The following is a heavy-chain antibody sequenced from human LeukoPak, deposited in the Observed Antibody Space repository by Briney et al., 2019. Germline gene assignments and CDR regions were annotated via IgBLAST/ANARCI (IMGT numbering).Heavy chain of an antibody. J-gene: IGHJ2*01. CDR2: VSDSGST. V-gene: IGHV4-59*01. Sequence: SETLSLACSLSGDSISGSYWNWIRQPPGKALEWIGYVSDSGSTNYNPSLKSRVTISVDTSKNQFSLKLSSMTAADTAVYYCARDPVEQPYWFFDLWGRGTLVTVSS. D-gene: IGHD1/OR15-1a*01. CDR3: ARDPVEQPYWFFDL. CDR1: GDSISGSY.